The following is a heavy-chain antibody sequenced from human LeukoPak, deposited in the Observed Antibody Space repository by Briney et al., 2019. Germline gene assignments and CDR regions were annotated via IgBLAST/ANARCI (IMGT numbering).Heavy chain of an antibody. CDR3: ARASPQKLGYFDY. J-gene: IGHJ4*02. Sequence: PGGSLRLSCVASGFTFSTYEMNWVRQAPGKGLEWVSYISGSGGTTYYADPVQGRFTISRDNTKNSLYLQMNSLRAEDTAVYYCARASPQKLGYFDYWGQGTLVTVSS. V-gene: IGHV3-48*03. CDR2: ISGSGGTT. D-gene: IGHD3-16*01. CDR1: GFTFSTYE.